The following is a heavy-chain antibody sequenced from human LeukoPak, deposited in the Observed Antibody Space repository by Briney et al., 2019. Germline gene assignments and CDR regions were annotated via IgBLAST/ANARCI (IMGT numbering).Heavy chain of an antibody. CDR1: GFTFSSYS. CDR3: ARESPMVRGVIIS. V-gene: IGHV3-21*01. Sequence: GGSLRLSCAASGFTFSSYSMNWVRQAPGKGLGWVSSISSSSSYIYYADSVKGRFTISRDNAKNSLYLQMNSPRAEDTAVYYCARESPMVRGVIISWGQGTLVTVSS. J-gene: IGHJ4*02. CDR2: ISSSSSYI. D-gene: IGHD3-10*01.